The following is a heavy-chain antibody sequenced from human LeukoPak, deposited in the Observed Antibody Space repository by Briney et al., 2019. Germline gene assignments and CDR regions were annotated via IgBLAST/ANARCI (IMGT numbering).Heavy chain of an antibody. CDR3: ARYYRDDILTGPFPDV. CDR1: GYTFTSYG. Sequence: GASVKVSCKASGYTFTSYGISWVRQAPGQGLEWMGGINPYNGNTNYAQNLQGRVTMTTDTSTTTAYMELRSLRSDDTAVYYCARYYRDDILTGPFPDVWGQGTTVTVSS. D-gene: IGHD3-9*01. V-gene: IGHV1-18*01. CDR2: INPYNGNT. J-gene: IGHJ6*01.